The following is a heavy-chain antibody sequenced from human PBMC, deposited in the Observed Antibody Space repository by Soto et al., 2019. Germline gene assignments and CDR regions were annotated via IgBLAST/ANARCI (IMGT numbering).Heavy chain of an antibody. V-gene: IGHV1-69*02. Sequence: QVQLVQSGAEVKRPGSSVKVSCKASGDTFSFYSINWVRQAPGLGLEWMGRVNPILSLSNYAQRFQGRVTMTADKSTSPAYMVISSLRSEDTAIYYGATSYGSGYLAFDYWGQGAQVNFSS. J-gene: IGHJ4*02. CDR3: ATSYGSGYLAFDY. CDR1: GDTFSFYS. D-gene: IGHD3-10*01. CDR2: VNPILSLS.